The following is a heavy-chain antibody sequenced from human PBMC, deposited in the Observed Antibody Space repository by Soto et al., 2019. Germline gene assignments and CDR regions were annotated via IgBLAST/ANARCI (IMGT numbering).Heavy chain of an antibody. J-gene: IGHJ4*02. CDR3: AVVDSIAAAAFDY. Sequence: SVKVSCKASGGTFSSYAISWVRQAPGQGLEWMGGIIPIFGTANYAQKFQGRVTITADESTSTAYMELSSLRSEDTAVYYCAVVDSIAAAAFDYWGQGTLVTVSS. V-gene: IGHV1-69*13. CDR2: IIPIFGTA. D-gene: IGHD6-13*01. CDR1: GGTFSSYA.